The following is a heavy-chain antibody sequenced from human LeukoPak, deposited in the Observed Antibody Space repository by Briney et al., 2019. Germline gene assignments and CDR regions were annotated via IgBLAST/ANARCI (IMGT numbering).Heavy chain of an antibody. CDR1: GFTFSNYG. D-gene: IGHD1-26*01. CDR2: ISGSGVST. CDR3: ARGGSYLSAFDI. J-gene: IGHJ3*02. Sequence: GGSLRLSCAASGFTFSNYGMNWVRQAPGKGLEWVSAISGSGVSTYYADSVKGRFTISRDNSKNTLYLQMNSLRAEDTAVYYCARGGSYLSAFDIWGQGTMVTVSS. V-gene: IGHV3-23*01.